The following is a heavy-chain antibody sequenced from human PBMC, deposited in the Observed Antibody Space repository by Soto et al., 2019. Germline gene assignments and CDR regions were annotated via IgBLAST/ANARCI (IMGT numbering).Heavy chain of an antibody. Sequence: EVQLVESGGGLVKPGGSLRLACAASGFTFSSYSMNWVRQAPGKGLEWVSSISSSSSYIYYADSVKVRFTISRDNAKNSLYLQMNSLRAEDMAVYYCASDSGYYYYYGMDVWGQGTTVTVSS. CDR2: ISSSSSYI. J-gene: IGHJ6*02. D-gene: IGHD3-10*01. CDR1: GFTFSSYS. V-gene: IGHV3-21*01. CDR3: ASDSGYYYYYGMDV.